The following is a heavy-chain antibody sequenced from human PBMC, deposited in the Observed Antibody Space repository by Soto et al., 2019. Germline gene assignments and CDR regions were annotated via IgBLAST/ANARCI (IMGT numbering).Heavy chain of an antibody. Sequence: EVQLVESGGGLVQPGGSLRLSCAASGFTFSSYWMHWVRQAQGKGLVWVSRINSDGSSTSYADSVKGRFTISRDNAENTLYLQMNSLRAVDTAVYYCVRTSLVVAAATREDYWGQGTLVTVSS. CDR3: VRTSLVVAAATREDY. D-gene: IGHD2-15*01. CDR2: INSDGSST. V-gene: IGHV3-74*01. CDR1: GFTFSSYW. J-gene: IGHJ4*02.